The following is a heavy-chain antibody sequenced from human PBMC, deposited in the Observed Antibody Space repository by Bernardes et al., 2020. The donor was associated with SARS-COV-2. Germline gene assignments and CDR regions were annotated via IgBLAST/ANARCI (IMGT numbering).Heavy chain of an antibody. CDR3: AREGGRWLAYFDY. V-gene: IGHV3-30-3*01. D-gene: IGHD6-19*01. Sequence: GGSLRLWCAASGFTFSSYAMHWVRQAPGKGLEWVAVISYDGSNKYYADSVKGRFTISRDNSKNTLYLQMNSLRAEDTAVYYCAREGGRWLAYFDYWGQGTLVTVSS. CDR2: ISYDGSNK. J-gene: IGHJ4*02. CDR1: GFTFSSYA.